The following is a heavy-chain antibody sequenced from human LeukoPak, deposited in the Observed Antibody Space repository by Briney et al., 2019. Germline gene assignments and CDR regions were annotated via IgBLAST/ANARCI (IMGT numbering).Heavy chain of an antibody. CDR1: GGSISSGSYY. V-gene: IGHV4-61*02. CDR2: IYTSGST. CDR3: AMSGYSSSWYVDY. D-gene: IGHD6-13*01. J-gene: IGHJ4*02. Sequence: SQTLSLTCTVSGGSISSGSYYWSWIRQPAGKGLEWIGRIYTSGSTNYNPSLKSRVTISVDTSKNQFSLKLSSVTAADTAVYCCAMSGYSSSWYVDYWGQGTLVTVSS.